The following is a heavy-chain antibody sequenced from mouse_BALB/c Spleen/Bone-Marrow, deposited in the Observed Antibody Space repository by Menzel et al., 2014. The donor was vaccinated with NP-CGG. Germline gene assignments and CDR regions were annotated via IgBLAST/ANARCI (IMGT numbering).Heavy chain of an antibody. D-gene: IGHD1-1*01. J-gene: IGHJ2*01. V-gene: IGHV5-6-3*01. CDR3: ARDYYGSSDY. Sequence: EVQVVESGGGLVQPGGSLKLSCAASGFTFSSYGMSWVRQTPDKRLELVATINSNGGSTYYPDSVKGRFTISRDNAKNTLYLQMSSLKSEGTAMYYCARDYYGSSDYWGQGTTLTVSS. CDR1: GFTFSSYG. CDR2: INSNGGST.